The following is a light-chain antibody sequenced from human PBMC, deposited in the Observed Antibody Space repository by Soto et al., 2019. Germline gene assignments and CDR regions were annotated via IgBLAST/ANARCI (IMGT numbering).Light chain of an antibody. CDR3: ASYARGSTLVV. CDR1: SNDIGLYNY. J-gene: IGLJ2*01. V-gene: IGLV2-14*01. Sequence: QSALAQPASVSGSPGQSITISCTGTSNDIGLYNYVSWYQQRPGKAPKLIIYVVSSRPSGISNRFSASKSGNTASLTISGLQAEDEADYYCASYARGSTLVVFGGGTKVTVL. CDR2: VVS.